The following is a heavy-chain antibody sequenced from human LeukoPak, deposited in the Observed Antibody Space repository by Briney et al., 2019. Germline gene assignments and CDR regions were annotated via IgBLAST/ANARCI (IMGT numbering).Heavy chain of an antibody. CDR2: IFSGGST. Sequence: GGSLRLSCAASGFTVSSNYMSWVRQAPGKGLEWVSVIFSGGSTYYADSVKGRFTISRDNSKNTLYLQMNSLRAEDTAVYYCARGINWYYFDYWGQGTLVTVSS. D-gene: IGHD5-24*01. CDR1: GFTVSSNY. CDR3: ARGINWYYFDY. V-gene: IGHV3-53*01. J-gene: IGHJ4*02.